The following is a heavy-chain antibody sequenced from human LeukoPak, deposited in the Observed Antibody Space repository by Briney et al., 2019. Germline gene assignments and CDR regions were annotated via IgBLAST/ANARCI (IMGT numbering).Heavy chain of an antibody. CDR1: GGTFSSYA. CDR3: ARGGTYYYDRNGYSRFDY. J-gene: IGHJ4*02. CDR2: IIPIFGTA. Sequence: ASVKVSCKASGGTFSSYAISWVRQAPGQGLEWMGGIIPIFGTANYAQKFQGRVTMTADESTSTAYMELSSLRSEDTAVYYCARGGTYYYDRNGYSRFDYWGQGTLVTVSS. V-gene: IGHV1-69*13. D-gene: IGHD3-22*01.